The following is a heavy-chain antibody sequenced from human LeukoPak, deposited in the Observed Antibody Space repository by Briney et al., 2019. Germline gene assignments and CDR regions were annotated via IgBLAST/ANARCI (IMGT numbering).Heavy chain of an antibody. V-gene: IGHV1-69*05. Sequence: GSSVKVSCKASGGTFSSYAISWVRQAPGQGLEWMGGIIPIFGTANYAQKFQGRVTITTDESTSTAYMELSSLRSEDTAVYYCARGEAAIDYYYYYMDVWGKGTTVTVSS. J-gene: IGHJ6*03. D-gene: IGHD6-13*01. CDR3: ARGEAAIDYYYYYMDV. CDR1: GGTFSSYA. CDR2: IIPIFGTA.